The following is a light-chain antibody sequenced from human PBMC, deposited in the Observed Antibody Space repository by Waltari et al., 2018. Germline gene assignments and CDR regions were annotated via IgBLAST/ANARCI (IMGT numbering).Light chain of an antibody. V-gene: IGKV1-5*03. CDR3: QQYNDYRT. CDR1: QSLNVW. Sequence: DIQMTQSPSTLAAWVGNTVTITCRASQSLNVWLAWYQQKAGKAPKLLIYKASSLQNGVPSRFSGSGSGTEFTLTITNLQPDDFATYYCQQYNDYRTFGQGTRVEIK. CDR2: KAS. J-gene: IGKJ1*01.